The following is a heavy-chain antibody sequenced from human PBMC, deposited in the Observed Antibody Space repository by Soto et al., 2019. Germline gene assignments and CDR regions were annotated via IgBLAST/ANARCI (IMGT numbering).Heavy chain of an antibody. V-gene: IGHV4-59*08. J-gene: IGHJ6*02. Sequence: SLTCTVSGGSISSYYWSWIRQPPGKGLEWIGYIYYSGSTNYNPSLKSRVTISVDTSKNQFSLKLSSVTAADTAVYYCARVGVPSNYSYYGMDVWGQGTTVTVSS. CDR3: ARVGVPSNYSYYGMDV. D-gene: IGHD2-8*01. CDR2: IYYSGST. CDR1: GGSISSYY.